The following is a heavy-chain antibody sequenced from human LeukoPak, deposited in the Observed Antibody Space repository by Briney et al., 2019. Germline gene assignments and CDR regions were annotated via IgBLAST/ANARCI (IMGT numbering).Heavy chain of an antibody. CDR2: ISYDGSNK. CDR1: GFTFSSYA. J-gene: IGHJ4*02. V-gene: IGHV3-30*01. D-gene: IGHD1-7*01. CDR3: ARGQITGTMDPFFDY. Sequence: PGGSLRLSCAASGFTFSSYAMRWVRQAPGKGLEWVAVISYDGSNKYYADSVKGRFTISRDNSKNTLYLQMNSLRAEDTAVYYCARGQITGTMDPFFDYWGQGTLVTVSS.